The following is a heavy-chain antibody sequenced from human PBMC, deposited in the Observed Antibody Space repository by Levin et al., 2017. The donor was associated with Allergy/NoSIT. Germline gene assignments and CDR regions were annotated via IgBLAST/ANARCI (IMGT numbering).Heavy chain of an antibody. V-gene: IGHV4-34*01. Sequence: SETLSLTCAVYGGSFSGYYWSWIRQPPGKGLEWIGEIDHSGSTNYNPSLKSRVSISVDTSKNQFSLKLSSVTAADTAVYYCARGHRSSWYGYHYYYGMDVWGQGTTVTVSS. CDR1: GGSFSGYY. D-gene: IGHD6-13*01. J-gene: IGHJ6*02. CDR2: IDHSGST. CDR3: ARGHRSSWYGYHYYYGMDV.